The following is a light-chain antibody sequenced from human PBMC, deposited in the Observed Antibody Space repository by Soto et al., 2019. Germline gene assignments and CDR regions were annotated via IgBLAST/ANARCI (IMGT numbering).Light chain of an antibody. CDR2: EVN. CDR1: SSDVGGYNY. Sequence: QSALTQPPSASGSPGQSVAISCTGTSSDVGGYNYVSWYQQHPGKAPKLMIYEVNKRPSGVPDRFSGSKSGNTASLTVSGLQGEDEADYYCSSYAGSSNVFGTGIKVTVL. V-gene: IGLV2-8*01. CDR3: SSYAGSSNV. J-gene: IGLJ1*01.